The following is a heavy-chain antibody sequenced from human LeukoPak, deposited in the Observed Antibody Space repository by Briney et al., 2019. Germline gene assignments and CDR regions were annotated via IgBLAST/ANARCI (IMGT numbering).Heavy chain of an antibody. CDR2: ISAYNGNT. Sequence: ASVKVSCKASGYTFTSHGISWVRQAPGQGLEWMGWISAYNGNTNYAQKLQGRVTMTTDTSTSTAYMELRSLRSDDTAVYYCARGSAPHHSGSYTPCDYWGQGTLVTVSS. CDR3: ARGSAPHHSGSYTPCDY. J-gene: IGHJ4*02. D-gene: IGHD3-10*01. CDR1: GYTFTSHG. V-gene: IGHV1-18*01.